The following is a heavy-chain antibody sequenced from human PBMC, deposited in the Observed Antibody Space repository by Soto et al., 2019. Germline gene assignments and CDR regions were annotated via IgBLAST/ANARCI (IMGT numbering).Heavy chain of an antibody. J-gene: IGHJ4*02. CDR1: GFTVRNDY. CDR3: ARDRGAMAGD. D-gene: IGHD2-8*01. Sequence: GGSLRLSCAASGFTVRNDYMSWVRQAPGKGLEWVSVIYFGGSTYYADSVKGRFTISRDSSKNTLYLQMNSLRTEDTAVYYCARDRGAMAGDWGQGTLVTVSS. V-gene: IGHV3-66*01. CDR2: IYFGGST.